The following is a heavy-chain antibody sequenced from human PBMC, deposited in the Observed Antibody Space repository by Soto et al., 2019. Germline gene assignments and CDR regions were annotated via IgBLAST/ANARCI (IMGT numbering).Heavy chain of an antibody. D-gene: IGHD6-13*01. CDR1: GFTFSSYG. Sequence: GGSLRLSCAASGFTFSSYGMHWVRQAPGKGLEWVAVISYDGSNKYYADSVKGRFTISGDNSKNTLYLQMNSLRAEDTAVYYCAKPLGAELYYYYGMDVWGQGTTVTVSS. CDR2: ISYDGSNK. CDR3: AKPLGAELYYYYGMDV. J-gene: IGHJ6*02. V-gene: IGHV3-30*18.